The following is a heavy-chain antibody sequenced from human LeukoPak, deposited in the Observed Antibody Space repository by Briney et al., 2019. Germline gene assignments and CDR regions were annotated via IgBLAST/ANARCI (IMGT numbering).Heavy chain of an antibody. V-gene: IGHV6-1*01. CDR2: TYYRSKWYT. D-gene: IGHD1-26*01. CDR1: GDSVSSNSAA. CDR3: AREARELRVFDY. Sequence: SQTLSLTCAISGDSVSSNSAAWIWIRQSPSRGLEWLGRTYYRSKWYTEYAVSVKSRITINPDTSKNQFSLQLNSVTPEDTAVYYCAREARELRVFDYWGQGTLVTVSS. J-gene: IGHJ4*02.